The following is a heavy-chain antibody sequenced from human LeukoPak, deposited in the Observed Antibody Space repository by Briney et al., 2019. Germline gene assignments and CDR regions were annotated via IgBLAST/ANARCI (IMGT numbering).Heavy chain of an antibody. J-gene: IGHJ4*02. D-gene: IGHD3-10*01. V-gene: IGHV1-2*02. CDR3: ARGVHRRSPNGSGSYYNSTPLDY. CDR2: INPNSGGT. CDR1: GYTFTGYY. Sequence: GASVKVSCKASGYTFTGYYMHWVRQAPGQGLEWMGWINPNSGGTNYAQKFQGRVTMTRDTSISTAYMELSRLRSDDTAVCYCARGVHRRSPNGSGSYYNSTPLDYWGQGTLVTVSS.